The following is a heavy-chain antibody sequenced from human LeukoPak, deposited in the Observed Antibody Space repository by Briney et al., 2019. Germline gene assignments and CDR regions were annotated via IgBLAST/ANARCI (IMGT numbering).Heavy chain of an antibody. J-gene: IGHJ3*02. Sequence: GGSLRLSCTGSGFTFNKYWMSWVRQAPGKGLEWVANIRQEGSERYYVDSVKGRFTISRDNAERSVYLQMNSLRVEDTAVYYCARDKEEMVRAPFAFDIWGQGTTVTVSS. CDR3: ARDKEEMVRAPFAFDI. V-gene: IGHV3-7*01. D-gene: IGHD3-10*01. CDR2: IRQEGSER. CDR1: GFTFNKYW.